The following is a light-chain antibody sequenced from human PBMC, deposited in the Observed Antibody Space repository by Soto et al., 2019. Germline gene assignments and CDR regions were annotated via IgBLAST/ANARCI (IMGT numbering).Light chain of an antibody. CDR3: LQDINYPWT. V-gene: IGKV1-6*01. J-gene: IGKJ1*01. CDR1: QGIGNA. Sequence: IQMTQSPSTLSASVGDSVTSSCRACQGIGNALGWYQQKPGKPPKVLIYGASNLQSGVPPRFSGSGSGTDFALAISSLQPEESATYYCLQDINYPWTFGQGTKVDIK. CDR2: GAS.